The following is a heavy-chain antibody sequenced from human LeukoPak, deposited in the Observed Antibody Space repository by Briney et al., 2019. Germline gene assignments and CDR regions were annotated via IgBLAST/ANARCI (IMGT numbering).Heavy chain of an antibody. CDR3: AKDPPVYSSGWYDGTHFDY. D-gene: IGHD6-19*01. CDR1: GFTFSSYA. V-gene: IGHV3-23*01. J-gene: IGHJ4*02. CDR2: ISGSGGST. Sequence: QSGGSLRLSCAASGFTFSSYAMSWVRQAPGKGLEWVSAISGSGGSTYYADSVKGRFTISRDNSKNTLYLQMNSLRAEDTAVYYCAKDPPVYSSGWYDGTHFDYWGQGTLVTVSS.